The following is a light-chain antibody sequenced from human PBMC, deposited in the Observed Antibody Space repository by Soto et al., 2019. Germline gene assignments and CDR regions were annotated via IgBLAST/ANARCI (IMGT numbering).Light chain of an antibody. CDR1: QGISSA. CDR3: QQLNYYPYT. V-gene: IGKV1D-13*01. Sequence: AIQLTQSPSSLSASVGDRVTITCRASQGISSALAWYQQKPGKAPESLIYDASSLESGVPSRFSGSGSETDFTLTISSLQPEDFATYYCQQLNYYPYTFGQGTKLEIK. CDR2: DAS. J-gene: IGKJ2*01.